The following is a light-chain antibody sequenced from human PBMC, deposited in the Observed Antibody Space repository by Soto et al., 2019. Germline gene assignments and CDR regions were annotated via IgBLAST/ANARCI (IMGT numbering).Light chain of an antibody. J-gene: IGLJ2*01. V-gene: IGLV1-51*02. Sequence: QSVLTQPPSVSAAPGQKVTIACSGSSSNIGDNFLSWYQQLPGTAPKLLIYENYKRPSGIPGRFSGSKSGTSVTLGITGLQTGDEADYYCGTWDSSLSAVVFGGGTQLTVL. CDR1: SSNIGDNF. CDR2: ENY. CDR3: GTWDSSLSAVV.